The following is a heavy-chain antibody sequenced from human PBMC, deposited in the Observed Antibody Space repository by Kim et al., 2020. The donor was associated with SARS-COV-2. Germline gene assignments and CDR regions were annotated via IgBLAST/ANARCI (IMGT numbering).Heavy chain of an antibody. J-gene: IGHJ4*02. D-gene: IGHD3-16*01. V-gene: IGHV3-7*01. CDR2: IKQDGSQK. CDR3: ANYDSGTGGSDD. Sequence: GGSLRLSCAASGLTFGSYWMHWVRQAPEKGLEWVANIKQDGSQKNFVYSVKGRFTISRANAKNSLYLQMDSLRAEDTAVYYCANYDSGTGGSDDWGQGTLVTGSS. CDR1: GLTFGSYW.